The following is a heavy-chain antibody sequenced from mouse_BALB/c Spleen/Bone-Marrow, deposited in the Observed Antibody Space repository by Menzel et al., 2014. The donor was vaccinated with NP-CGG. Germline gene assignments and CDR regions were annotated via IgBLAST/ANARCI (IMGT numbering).Heavy chain of an antibody. V-gene: IGHV1-9*01. D-gene: IGHD3-2*01. CDR2: ILPGSGST. J-gene: IGHJ3*01. Sequence: ESGAELMKPGASVKISCKATGYTFXSYWIEWVKQRPGHGLEWIGEILPGSGSTNYNEKFKGKATFTADTSPNTAYMQLSSLTSEDSAVYYCATARATWFAYWGQGTLVTVSA. CDR3: ATARATWFAY. CDR1: GYTFXSYW.